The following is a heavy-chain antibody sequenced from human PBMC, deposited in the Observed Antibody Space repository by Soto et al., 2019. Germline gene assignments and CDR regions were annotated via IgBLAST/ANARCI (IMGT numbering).Heavy chain of an antibody. V-gene: IGHV4-59*01. CDR1: GGSISSYY. D-gene: IGHD4-17*01. Sequence: QVQLQESGPGLVKPSETLSLTCTVSGGSISSYYWSWIRQPPRKGLEWIGYIYYSGSTNYHPSLRCRVPISVDTAKNQFSLKLSSVTAADTAVYYCASPRGYGDYDPDAFDIWGQGTMVTVSS. CDR2: IYYSGST. J-gene: IGHJ3*02. CDR3: ASPRGYGDYDPDAFDI.